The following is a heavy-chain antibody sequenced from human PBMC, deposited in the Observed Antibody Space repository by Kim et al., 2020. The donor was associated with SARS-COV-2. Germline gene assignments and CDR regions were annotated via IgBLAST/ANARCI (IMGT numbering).Heavy chain of an antibody. V-gene: IGHV1-18*01. D-gene: IGHD4-17*01. CDR1: GYTLTDLS. J-gene: IGHJ3*02. Sequence: ASVKVSCKASGYTLTDLSIHWVRQAPGQGLEWMGGFNPYDGKTNYAQKLQGRVTMTADTSTSTAYMELSSLRSDDTAVYYCATDAFGTTGTTMAVDIWGQGTMVTVSS. CDR2: FNPYDGKT. CDR3: ATDAFGTTGTTMAVDI.